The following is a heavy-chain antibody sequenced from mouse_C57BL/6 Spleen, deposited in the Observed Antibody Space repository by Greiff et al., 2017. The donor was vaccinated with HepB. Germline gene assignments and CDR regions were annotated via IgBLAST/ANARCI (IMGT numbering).Heavy chain of an antibody. V-gene: IGHV5-6*02. CDR1: GFTFSSYG. CDR3: ARHGGNPFYAMDY. CDR2: ISSGGSYT. J-gene: IGHJ4*01. D-gene: IGHD2-1*01. Sequence: EVKLVESGGDLVKPGGSLKLSCAASGFTFSSYGMSWVRQTPDKRLEWVATISSGGSYTYYPDSVKGRFTISRDNAKNTLYLQMSSLKSEDTAMYYCARHGGNPFYAMDYWGQGTSVTVSS.